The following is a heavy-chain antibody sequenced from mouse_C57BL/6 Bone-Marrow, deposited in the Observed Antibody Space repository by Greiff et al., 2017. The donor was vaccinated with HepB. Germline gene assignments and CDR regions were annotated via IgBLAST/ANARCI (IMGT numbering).Heavy chain of an antibody. Sequence: EVKVVESGGDLVKPGGSLKLSCAASGFTFSSYGMSWVRQTPDKRLEWVATISSGGSYTYYPDSMKGRFTISRDNAKNTLYLQMSSLKSEDTAMYYCARHRVVTTVVGYFDYWGQGTTLTVSS. CDR2: ISSGGSYT. J-gene: IGHJ2*01. D-gene: IGHD1-1*01. V-gene: IGHV5-6*01. CDR3: ARHRVVTTVVGYFDY. CDR1: GFTFSSYG.